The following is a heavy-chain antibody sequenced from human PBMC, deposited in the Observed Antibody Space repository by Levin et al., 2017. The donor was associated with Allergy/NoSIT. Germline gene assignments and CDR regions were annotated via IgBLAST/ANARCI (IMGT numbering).Heavy chain of an antibody. CDR2: INSDGSST. CDR1: GFTFSSYW. CDR3: ARVGGWAYFDY. Sequence: GGSLRLSCAASGFTFSSYWMHWVRQAPGKGLVWVSRINSDGSSTSYADSVKGRFTISRDNAKNTLYLQMNSLRAEDTAVYYCARVGGWAYFDYWGQGTLVTVSS. J-gene: IGHJ4*02. D-gene: IGHD5-12*01. V-gene: IGHV3-74*01.